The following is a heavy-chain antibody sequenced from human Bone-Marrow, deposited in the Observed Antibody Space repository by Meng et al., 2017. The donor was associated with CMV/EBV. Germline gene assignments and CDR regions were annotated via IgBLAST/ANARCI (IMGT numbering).Heavy chain of an antibody. V-gene: IGHV1-69*05. D-gene: IGHD5-18*01. CDR1: GGTFSSYA. CDR2: IIPIFGTA. Sequence: SVKVSCKASGGTFSSYAISWVRQAPGQGLEWMGGIIPIFGTANYAQKFQGRVTITTDESTSTAYMELSSLRSEDTAVYYCAQGGYGYVGYYYYGMDVWGQGTTATVSS. CDR3: AQGGYGYVGYYYYGMDV. J-gene: IGHJ6*02.